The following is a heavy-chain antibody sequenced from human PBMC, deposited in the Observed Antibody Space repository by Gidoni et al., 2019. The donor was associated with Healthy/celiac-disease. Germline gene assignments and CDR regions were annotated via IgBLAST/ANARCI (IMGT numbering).Heavy chain of an antibody. J-gene: IGHJ4*02. CDR1: GFTFSSYA. Sequence: EVQLWESGGGWVQHGGSLRLTCAAWGFTFSSYAMSWVRQAPGKGLEWVSAISGSGGSTYYADSVKGRFTISRDNSKNTLYLQMNSLRAEDTAVYYCAKDRNVEMATITDYWGQGTLVTVSS. CDR3: AKDRNVEMATITDY. V-gene: IGHV3-23*01. CDR2: ISGSGGST. D-gene: IGHD5-12*01.